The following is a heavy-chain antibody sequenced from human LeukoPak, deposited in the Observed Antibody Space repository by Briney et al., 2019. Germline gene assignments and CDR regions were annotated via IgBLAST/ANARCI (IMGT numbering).Heavy chain of an antibody. Sequence: GGSLRLSCAASGFTFSSYGMHWDRQAPGKGLEWVAFIRYDGSNKYYADSVKGRFTISRDNSKNTLYLQMNSLRAEDTAVYYCAKDRMVRGVIILGSSYFDYWGQGTLVTVSS. J-gene: IGHJ4*02. CDR1: GFTFSSYG. CDR3: AKDRMVRGVIILGSSYFDY. V-gene: IGHV3-30*02. CDR2: IRYDGSNK. D-gene: IGHD3-10*01.